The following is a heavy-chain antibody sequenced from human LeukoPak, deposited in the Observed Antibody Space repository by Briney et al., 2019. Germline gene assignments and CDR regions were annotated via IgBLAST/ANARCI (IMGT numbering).Heavy chain of an antibody. J-gene: IGHJ4*02. Sequence: SETLSLTCTVSGGSTSSSSYYWGWIRQPPGKGLEWIGSIYYSGSTYYNPSLKSRVTISVDTSKNQFSLKLSSVTAADTAVYYCARQNRRRIAVAGTGRGFFDYWGQGTLVTVSS. D-gene: IGHD6-19*01. V-gene: IGHV4-39*01. CDR1: GGSTSSSSYY. CDR2: IYYSGST. CDR3: ARQNRRRIAVAGTGRGFFDY.